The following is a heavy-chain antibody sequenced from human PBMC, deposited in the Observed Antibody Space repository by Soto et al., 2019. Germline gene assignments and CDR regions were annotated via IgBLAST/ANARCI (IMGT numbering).Heavy chain of an antibody. CDR3: ARSSHSTVTTFDY. CDR2: IYYSGST. Sequence: QVQLQESGPGLVKPSQTLSLTCTVSGGSISSGGYYWSWIRQHPGKGLEWIGYIYYSGSTYYNPSLKRRVTISEDTSKNQFSLKLSSVTAADTAVYYCARSSHSTVTTFDYWGQGTLVTVSS. D-gene: IGHD4-17*01. V-gene: IGHV4-31*03. J-gene: IGHJ4*02. CDR1: GGSISSGGYY.